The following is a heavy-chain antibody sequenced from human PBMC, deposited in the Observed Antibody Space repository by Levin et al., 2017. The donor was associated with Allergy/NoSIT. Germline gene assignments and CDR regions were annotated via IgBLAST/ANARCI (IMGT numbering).Heavy chain of an antibody. CDR3: AAVVGHCSSTSCYLYYFDY. CDR1: GFTFTSSA. J-gene: IGHJ4*02. CDR2: IVVGSGNR. D-gene: IGHD2-2*03. V-gene: IGHV1-58*01. Sequence: KPGESLKISCKASGFTFTSSAVQWVRQARGQSLEWIGWIVVGSGNRNYAQKFQERVTITRDMSTSTVYMELSSLRSEDTAVYYCAAVVGHCSSTSCYLYYFDYWGQGTLVTVSS.